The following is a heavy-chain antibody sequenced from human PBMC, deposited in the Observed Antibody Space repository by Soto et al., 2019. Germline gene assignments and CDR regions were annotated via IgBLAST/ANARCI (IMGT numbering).Heavy chain of an antibody. Sequence: EVPLVESGGGLVQPGGSLRLSCAGSGFTFSNYWMHWVRQAPGKGLEWVSRIDYDGPTDYADSVRGRFTISRDNAENTLYLQMNSLRPEDTAVYYCVRDSHGDYWGQGTLVTVSS. CDR1: GFTFSNYW. J-gene: IGHJ4*02. CDR3: VRDSHGDY. V-gene: IGHV3-74*01. CDR2: IDYDGPT.